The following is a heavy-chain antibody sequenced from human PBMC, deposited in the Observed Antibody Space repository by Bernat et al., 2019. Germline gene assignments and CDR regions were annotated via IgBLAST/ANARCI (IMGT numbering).Heavy chain of an antibody. V-gene: IGHV3-15*01. CDR2: IHSKSDGGTT. J-gene: IGHJ3*02. CDR1: GFTFSHAW. Sequence: EVQLVESGGGLVKPGGSLRLSCAASGFTFSHAWMSWVRQAPGKGLEWVGRIHSKSDGGTTEYGAPVKGRFTISRDDSKNTLYLQLNSLKTEDTAVYYCTTDQNNAFDIWGQGTMVTVSS. CDR3: TTDQNNAFDI. D-gene: IGHD2/OR15-2a*01.